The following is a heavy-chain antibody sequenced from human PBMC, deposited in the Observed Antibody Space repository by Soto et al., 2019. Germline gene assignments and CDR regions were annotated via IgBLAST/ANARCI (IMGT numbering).Heavy chain of an antibody. CDR2: ISGSGGST. D-gene: IGHD2-8*01. CDR1: GFTFSSYA. J-gene: IGHJ4*02. V-gene: IGHV3-23*01. Sequence: EVQLLESGGGLVQPGGSMRLSFAASGFTFSSYAMSWVRQAPGKGLEWVSAISGSGGSTYYADSVKGRFTISRDNSKNTLYLQMNSLRAEDTAVYYCAKDRGYCTNGVCFGYLWYFDYWCQGTLVTVSS. CDR3: AKDRGYCTNGVCFGYLWYFDY.